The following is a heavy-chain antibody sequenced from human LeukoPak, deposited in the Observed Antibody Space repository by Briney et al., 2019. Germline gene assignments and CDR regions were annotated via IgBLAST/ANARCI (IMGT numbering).Heavy chain of an antibody. V-gene: IGHV3-74*01. D-gene: IGHD2-15*01. Sequence: GGSLRLSCAASGLAFSAYKMHWVRQAPRKGLVWVSRISTEGYTTDYADFVQGRFTASRDNTKNTWSLEMNSLRAEDTAVYYCVVGGSPGYWGQGTLVTVSS. J-gene: IGHJ4*02. CDR2: ISTEGYTT. CDR1: GLAFSAYK. CDR3: VVGGSPGY.